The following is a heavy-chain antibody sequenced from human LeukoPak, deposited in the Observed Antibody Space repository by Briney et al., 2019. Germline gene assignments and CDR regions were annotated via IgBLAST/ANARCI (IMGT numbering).Heavy chain of an antibody. CDR1: GGSISSSSYY. V-gene: IGHV4-39*01. Sequence: PSETLSLTCTVSGGSISSSSYYWGWIRQPPGKGLEWIGSIYYSGSTYYNPSLKSRVTISVDTSKNQFSLKLSSVTAADTAVYYCARLLSYSSSWGQGTMVTVSS. CDR2: IYYSGST. D-gene: IGHD6-13*01. J-gene: IGHJ3*01. CDR3: ARLLSYSSS.